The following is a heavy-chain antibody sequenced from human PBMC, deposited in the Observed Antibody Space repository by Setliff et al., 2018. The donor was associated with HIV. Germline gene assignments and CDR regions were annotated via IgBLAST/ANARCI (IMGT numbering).Heavy chain of an antibody. D-gene: IGHD3-16*01. CDR3: ATYADREYNRFHP. J-gene: IGHJ5*02. V-gene: IGHV4-39*01. CDR1: GGSISSGSYY. CDR2: IHYSGST. Sequence: PSETLSLTCTVSGGSISSGSYYWSWIRQPPGKGLEWIGSIHYSGSTYYNPSLKSRVTISVDTSKNQFSLKLISVTAADTAVYYCATYADREYNRFHPWGQGILVTVSS.